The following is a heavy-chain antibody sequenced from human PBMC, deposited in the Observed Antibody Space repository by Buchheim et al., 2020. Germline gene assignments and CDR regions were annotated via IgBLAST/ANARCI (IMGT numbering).Heavy chain of an antibody. CDR3: AGGDYYDSNGYYRY. D-gene: IGHD3-22*01. Sequence: QVQLQESGPGLLKPSETLSLTCSVSGGSINNYYWTWIRQSPGKGLEWMGYIYNSASTNYNPSLGGPVTISGDTPNNQFSLKLSSVTTADTAVYYCAGGDYYDSNGYYRYWGQGTL. CDR1: GGSINNYY. CDR2: IYNSAST. V-gene: IGHV4-59*01. J-gene: IGHJ4*02.